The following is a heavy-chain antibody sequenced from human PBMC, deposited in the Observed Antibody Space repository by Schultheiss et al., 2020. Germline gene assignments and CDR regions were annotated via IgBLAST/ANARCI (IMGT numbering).Heavy chain of an antibody. J-gene: IGHJ3*02. CDR2: INWNGGST. V-gene: IGHV3-20*04. CDR1: GFTVSSNY. Sequence: GGSLRLSCAASGFTVSSNYMSWVRQAPGKGLEWVSGINWNGGSTGYADSVKGRFTISRDNAKNSLYLQMNSLRAEDTAVYYCARDPTYDDFWSGYSMDAFDIWGQGTMVTVSS. D-gene: IGHD3-3*01. CDR3: ARDPTYDDFWSGYSMDAFDI.